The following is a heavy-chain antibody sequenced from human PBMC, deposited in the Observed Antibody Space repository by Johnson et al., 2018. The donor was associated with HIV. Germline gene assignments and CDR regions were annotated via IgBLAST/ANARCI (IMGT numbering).Heavy chain of an antibody. Sequence: VQLVESGGGLVKPGGSLRLSCAASGFTFSNVWMSWVRQAPGKGLEWVGRIKSKTDGGTTDYAAPVNGRFTISRDDSKNTLDLQMNSLKTEDTAVYYCTTRTQEGYNFWSGYYNEVNFDIWGQGTMVTVSS. CDR2: IKSKTDGGTT. CDR1: GFTFSNVW. D-gene: IGHD3-3*01. J-gene: IGHJ3*02. V-gene: IGHV3-15*01. CDR3: TTRTQEGYNFWSGYYNEVNFDI.